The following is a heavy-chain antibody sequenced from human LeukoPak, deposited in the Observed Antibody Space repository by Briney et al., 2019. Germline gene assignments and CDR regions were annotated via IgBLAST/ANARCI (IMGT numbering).Heavy chain of an antibody. V-gene: IGHV1-18*01. CDR1: GYTFTSYG. J-gene: IGHJ6*02. CDR3: ATFSYYYDSSGGYYYYYGMDV. D-gene: IGHD3-22*01. Sequence: ASVKVSCKASGYTFTSYGISWVRQAPGQGLEWMGRISVYNGNTNYAQKLQGRVTMTTDTSTSTAYMELRSLRSDDTAVYYCATFSYYYDSSGGYYYYYGMDVWGRGTTVTVSS. CDR2: ISVYNGNT.